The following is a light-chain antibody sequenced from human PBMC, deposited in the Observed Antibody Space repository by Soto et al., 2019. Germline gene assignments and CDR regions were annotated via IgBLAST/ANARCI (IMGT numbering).Light chain of an antibody. CDR3: QSYDSSLSGVV. V-gene: IGLV1-40*01. CDR1: SSNIGAGYD. CDR2: GNS. Sequence: QSVLTQPPSVSRAPGPRVTISCTGSSSNIGAGYDVHWYQQLPGTAHKLLIYGNSNRPSAVPDGFSGYKSGTSASLAITGLQAEDEADYYCQSYDSSLSGVVFGGGTKLTVL. J-gene: IGLJ2*01.